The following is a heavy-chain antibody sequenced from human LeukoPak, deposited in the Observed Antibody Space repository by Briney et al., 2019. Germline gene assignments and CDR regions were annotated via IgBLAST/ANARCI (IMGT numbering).Heavy chain of an antibody. CDR3: ARSKYSSGLLDY. CDR2: IIPIFGTA. V-gene: IGHV1-69*13. CDR1: GGTFSSYA. D-gene: IGHD6-19*01. Sequence: SVKVSCKASGGTFSSYAISWVRQAPGQGLEWMGGIIPIFGTANYAQKFQGRVTITADESTSTAYMELGSLRSEDTAVYYCARSKYSSGLLDYWGQGTLVTVSS. J-gene: IGHJ4*02.